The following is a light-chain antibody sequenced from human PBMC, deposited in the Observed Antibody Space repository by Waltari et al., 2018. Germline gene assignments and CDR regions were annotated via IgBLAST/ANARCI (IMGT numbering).Light chain of an antibody. CDR1: KLGYKY. Sequence: SYEQTQPASVSVSPGQTASITCSGAKLGYKYVSWYQQKPGQSPLLVIYQDSRRPSGIPERFSGSNSGNTATLTISGTQVMDEADYYCQAWDTSTAVFGGGTRLTVL. J-gene: IGLJ2*01. CDR3: QAWDTSTAV. V-gene: IGLV3-1*01. CDR2: QDS.